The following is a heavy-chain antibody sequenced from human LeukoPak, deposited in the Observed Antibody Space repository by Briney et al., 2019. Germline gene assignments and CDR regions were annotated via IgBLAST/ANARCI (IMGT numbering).Heavy chain of an antibody. J-gene: IGHJ4*02. CDR2: IYNSGST. Sequence: SETLSLTCAVSGASISSYYWSWIRQPPGKGLDWIGYIYNSGSTNYNPSLKSRVTISVDTSKNQFSLKLSSVTAADTAVYYCARLYSSSLGRVFDYWGQGTLVTVSS. CDR3: ARLYSSSLGRVFDY. D-gene: IGHD6-13*01. CDR1: GASISSYY. V-gene: IGHV4-59*01.